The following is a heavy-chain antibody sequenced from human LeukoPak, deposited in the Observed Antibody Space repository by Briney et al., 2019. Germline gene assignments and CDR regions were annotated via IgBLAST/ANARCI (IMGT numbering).Heavy chain of an antibody. Sequence: GASVKVSCKASGYTFTNYGISWVRQAPGQGLEWMGWISAYNGNINYAQSLQGRVTMTTDTSTSTAYMELRSLRSDDTAVYYCARIGSGSYWAPQLFDYWGQGTLVTVSS. J-gene: IGHJ4*02. CDR2: ISAYNGNI. CDR1: GYTFTNYG. V-gene: IGHV1-18*01. D-gene: IGHD3-10*01. CDR3: ARIGSGSYWAPQLFDY.